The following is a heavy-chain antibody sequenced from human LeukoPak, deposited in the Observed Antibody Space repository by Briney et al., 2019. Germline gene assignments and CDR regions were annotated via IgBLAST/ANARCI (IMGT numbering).Heavy chain of an antibody. D-gene: IGHD2-2*01. CDR3: AREYCTDTSCYSRWFDP. CDR1: GFTFDDYS. J-gene: IGHJ5*02. CDR2: INTDGSST. V-gene: IGHV3-74*01. Sequence: GGSLRLSCAASGFTFDDYSMHWVRQAPGKGLVWVSRINTDGSSTSYADSVKGRFTISRDNAKNTLHLQMNSLRAEDTAVYYCAREYCTDTSCYSRWFDPWGQGTLVTVS.